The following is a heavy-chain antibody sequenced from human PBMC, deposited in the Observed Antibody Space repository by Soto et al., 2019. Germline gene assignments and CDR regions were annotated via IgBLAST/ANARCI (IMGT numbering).Heavy chain of an antibody. CDR1: GYTFTSYG. CDR2: ISAYNGNT. Sequence: ASVKVSCKASGYTFTSYGISWVRQAPGQGLEWMGWISAYNGNTNYAQKLQGRVTMTTDTSTSTAYMELRSLRSDDTAVYYCARDYGEATTQYYYYYMDVWGKGTTVTVSS. D-gene: IGHD4-17*01. J-gene: IGHJ6*03. V-gene: IGHV1-18*01. CDR3: ARDYGEATTQYYYYYMDV.